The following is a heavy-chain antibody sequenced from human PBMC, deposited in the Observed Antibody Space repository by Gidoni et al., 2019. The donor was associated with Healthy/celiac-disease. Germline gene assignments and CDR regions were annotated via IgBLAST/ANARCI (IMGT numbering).Heavy chain of an antibody. J-gene: IGHJ3*02. V-gene: IGHV4-34*01. CDR1: GGSFSGYY. CDR2: INHSGST. CDR3: ARYAPYYSGSYYGGDAFDI. D-gene: IGHD1-26*01. Sequence: QVQLQQWGAGLLKPSETLSLTCAVYGGSFSGYYWSWIRQPPGKGLEWIGEINHSGSTNYNPSLKSRVTISVDTSKNQFSLKLSSVTAADTAVYYCARYAPYYSGSYYGGDAFDIWGQETMVTVSS.